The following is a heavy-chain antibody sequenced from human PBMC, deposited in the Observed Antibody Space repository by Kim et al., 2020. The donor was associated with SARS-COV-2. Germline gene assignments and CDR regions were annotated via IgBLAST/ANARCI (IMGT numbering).Heavy chain of an antibody. Sequence: ASVKVSCKASGYTFTSYGISWVRQAPGQGLEWMGWISAYNGNTNYAQKLQGRVTMTTDTSTSTAYMELRSLRSDDTAMYYCARASVAAGTDYYGMDVWGQGTTVTVSS. D-gene: IGHD6-13*01. V-gene: IGHV1-18*04. CDR3: ARASVAAGTDYYGMDV. J-gene: IGHJ6*02. CDR1: GYTFTSYG. CDR2: ISAYNGNT.